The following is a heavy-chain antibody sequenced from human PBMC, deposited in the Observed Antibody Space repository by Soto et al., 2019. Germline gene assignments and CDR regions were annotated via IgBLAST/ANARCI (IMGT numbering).Heavy chain of an antibody. CDR3: AGGEVFFGY. V-gene: IGHV1-3*01. D-gene: IGHD3-3*01. J-gene: IGHJ4*02. CDR1: GYTFTSHT. Sequence: QVQLVQSGAGVKKPGASVKVSCKGSGYTFTSHTLHWVRQAPGHRLEWMGWINAGNGNTKYSQKFQGRDSITRDTSASTAYMELSSLSSEDTALYYCAGGEVFFGYWGQGTLVTVGS. CDR2: INAGNGNT.